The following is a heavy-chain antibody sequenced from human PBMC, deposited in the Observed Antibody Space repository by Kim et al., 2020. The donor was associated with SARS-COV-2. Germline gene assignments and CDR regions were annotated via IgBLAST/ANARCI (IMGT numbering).Heavy chain of an antibody. Sequence: SETLSLTCTVSGDTIVSHSWWTWVRQSPGKGLEWIGLVFHLGGTKYNPSPKSRVTIAMDKLKNQFSLQLTSVTAADTAVYYCVRDMGTDITPDGLGAHAFDFRGRGLLVSVSS. D-gene: IGHD1-20*01. CDR2: VFHLGGT. CDR1: GDTIVSHSW. J-gene: IGHJ4*02. CDR3: VRDMGTDITPDGLGAHAFDF. V-gene: IGHV4-4*02.